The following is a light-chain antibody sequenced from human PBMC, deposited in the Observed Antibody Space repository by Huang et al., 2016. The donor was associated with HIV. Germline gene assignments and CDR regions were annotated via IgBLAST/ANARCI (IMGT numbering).Light chain of an antibody. CDR3: QQRSSWPRVT. Sequence: EIVLTQSPATLSLSPGERATLSCRASQSVSRFLAWYQQNAGQAPRLLIYDASNRAIDIPARCSGSGSGTEFTLTISSLEPEDFAVYYCQQRSSWPRVTFGGGTKVELK. CDR2: DAS. CDR1: QSVSRF. J-gene: IGKJ4*01. V-gene: IGKV3-11*01.